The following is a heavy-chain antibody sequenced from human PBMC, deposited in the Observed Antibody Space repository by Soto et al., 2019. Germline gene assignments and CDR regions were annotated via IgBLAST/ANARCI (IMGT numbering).Heavy chain of an antibody. V-gene: IGHV3-33*01. D-gene: IGHD6-13*01. CDR2: IWYDGSNK. Sequence: QVQLVESGGGVVQPGRSLRLSCAASGFTFSSYSMHWVRQAPGKGLEWVAVIWYDGSNKYYADSVKGRFTISRDNSKNTLYLQMNSLRAEDTAVYYCAREKWSIAAAGSRGFDYWGQGTLVTVSS. J-gene: IGHJ4*02. CDR3: AREKWSIAAAGSRGFDY. CDR1: GFTFSSYS.